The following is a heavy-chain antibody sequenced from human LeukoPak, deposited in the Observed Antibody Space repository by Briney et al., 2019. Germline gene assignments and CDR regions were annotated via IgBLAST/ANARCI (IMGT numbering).Heavy chain of an antibody. D-gene: IGHD1-1*01. CDR2: IKQDGSEK. CDR1: GLTFSTYW. J-gene: IGHJ5*02. V-gene: IGHV3-7*01. Sequence: GGSLRLSCAASGLTFSTYWMSWVRQAPGKGLEWVAKIKQDGSEKYYVDSVKGRLTISRDNSKNTLYLQMNSLRAEDTAVYYCARDVDGTGTHSYNWFDPWGQGTLVTVSS. CDR3: ARDVDGTGTHSYNWFDP.